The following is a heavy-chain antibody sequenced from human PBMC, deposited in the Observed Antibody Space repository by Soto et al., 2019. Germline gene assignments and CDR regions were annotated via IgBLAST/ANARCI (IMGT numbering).Heavy chain of an antibody. D-gene: IGHD3-3*01. V-gene: IGHV3-15*01. J-gene: IGHJ4*02. CDR3: STGSIFGVTTHAEDY. CDR1: GFTLSNVW. Sequence: PGGSLRLSCAASGFTLSNVWMTWVRRAPGKGLEWVGRIKRIIDGGTADYAAPVKGRFTISRDDSKNTLYLQLNSLKTEDTAVYYCSTGSIFGVTTHAEDYWGQGTLVTVSS. CDR2: IKRIIDGGTA.